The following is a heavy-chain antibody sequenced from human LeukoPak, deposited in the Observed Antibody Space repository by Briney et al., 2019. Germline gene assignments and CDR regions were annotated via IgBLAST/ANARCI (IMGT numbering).Heavy chain of an antibody. CDR3: ARQRAEIQLWFPKSKSGSDY. D-gene: IGHD5-18*01. CDR2: IYTSGST. CDR1: GGSISSYY. V-gene: IGHV4-4*07. Sequence: SETLSLTCTVSGGSISSYYWSWIRQPAGKGLEWIGRIYTSGSTNYNPSLKSRVTMSVDTSRNQFSLKLSSVTAADTAVYYCARQRAEIQLWFPKSKSGSDYWGQGTLVTVSS. J-gene: IGHJ4*02.